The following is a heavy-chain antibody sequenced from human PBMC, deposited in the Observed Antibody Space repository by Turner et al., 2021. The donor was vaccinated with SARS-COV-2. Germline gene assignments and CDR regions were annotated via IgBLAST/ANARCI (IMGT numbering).Heavy chain of an antibody. J-gene: IGHJ6*02. CDR1: GYTFTSYY. V-gene: IGHV1-46*01. D-gene: IGHD2-2*01. CDR2: INPSGGNT. Sequence: GAEVKKPGASVKVSCKASGYTFTSYYMHWVRQAPGQGLEWMGIINPSGGNTGYAQKFQGRVTMTRDTSTSTDYMELSSLRSEDTAVYYCARDVVLVPAASGMDVWGQGTTVTVSS. CDR3: ARDVVLVPAASGMDV.